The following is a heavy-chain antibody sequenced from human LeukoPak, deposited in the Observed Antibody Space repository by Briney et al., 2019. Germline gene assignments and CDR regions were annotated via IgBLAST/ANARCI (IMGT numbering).Heavy chain of an antibody. CDR1: GFTFTSSA. CDR2: IVVGSGNT. D-gene: IGHD6-13*01. J-gene: IGHJ4*02. V-gene: IGHV1-58*02. Sequence: GASVKVSCKASGFTFTSSAMQWVRQARGQRLEWIGWIVVGSGNTNYAQKFQERVTITRDMSTSTAYMELSSLRSEDPAVYYCAAAVLYSSSQNYFDYWGQGTLVTVSS. CDR3: AAAVLYSSSQNYFDY.